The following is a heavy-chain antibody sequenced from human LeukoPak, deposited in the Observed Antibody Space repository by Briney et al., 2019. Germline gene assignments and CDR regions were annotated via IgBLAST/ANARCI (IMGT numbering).Heavy chain of an antibody. J-gene: IGHJ3*02. CDR2: ISATGDVT. V-gene: IGHV3-23*01. Sequence: GGSLRLSCVASGFTFSNYAKSWVRRAPGTGLEWVSAISATGDVTYYADSVKGRFTISRDNSKNTVYLQMNSLRAEDTALYYCARHYDDSRGLAAFDIWGQGTMVTVPS. CDR3: ARHYDDSRGLAAFDI. CDR1: GFTFSNYA. D-gene: IGHD3-22*01.